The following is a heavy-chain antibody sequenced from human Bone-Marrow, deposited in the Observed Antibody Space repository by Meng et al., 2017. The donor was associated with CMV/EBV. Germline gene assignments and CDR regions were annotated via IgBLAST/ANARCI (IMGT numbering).Heavy chain of an antibody. Sequence: ASVKVSCKASGYTFTRYYMHWVRQAPGQGLEWMGWINPNSGGTNYAQKFQGRVTMTRDTSISTAYMELSRLRSDDTAVYYCARDRNAGYYGSGSYYNADVFDIWGQGTMVTVSS. J-gene: IGHJ3*02. V-gene: IGHV1-2*02. CDR3: ARDRNAGYYGSGSYYNADVFDI. CDR1: GYTFTRYY. CDR2: INPNSGGT. D-gene: IGHD3-10*01.